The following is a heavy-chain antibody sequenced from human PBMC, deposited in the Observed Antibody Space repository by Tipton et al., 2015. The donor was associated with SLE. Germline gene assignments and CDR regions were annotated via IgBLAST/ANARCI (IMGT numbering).Heavy chain of an antibody. D-gene: IGHD6-6*01. CDR1: GGSISSSDYY. J-gene: IGHJ3*01. Sequence: TLSLTCTISGGSISSSDYYWGWIRQPPGKGLEWIGSMYYRGSTYYNPSLESRVTMSLDTSKNQFSLTLTSLIAADTAVYYCAREDEYSSSPGSFDFWGRGTMVTVSS. CDR3: AREDEYSSSPGSFDF. CDR2: MYYRGST. V-gene: IGHV4-39*07.